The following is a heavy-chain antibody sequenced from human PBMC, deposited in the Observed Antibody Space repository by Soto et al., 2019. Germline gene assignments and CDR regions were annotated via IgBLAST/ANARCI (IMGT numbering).Heavy chain of an antibody. CDR1: GGSINNHY. CDR3: TRATWYSEY. V-gene: IGHV4-59*11. J-gene: IGHJ4*02. Sequence: QVQLQESGPGLVKPSETLSLTCTVSGGSINNHYWSWIRQPPGKGLEWLGYVYYNGITNYNPSLKSRVTMSADTPKIQLSLNLTSLTAADTAIYYCTRATWYSEYWGQGTLVTVSS. D-gene: IGHD5-12*01. CDR2: VYYNGIT.